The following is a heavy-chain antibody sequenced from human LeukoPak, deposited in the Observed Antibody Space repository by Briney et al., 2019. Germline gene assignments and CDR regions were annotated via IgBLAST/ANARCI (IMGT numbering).Heavy chain of an antibody. CDR2: ISGSDST. J-gene: IGHJ4*02. V-gene: IGHV3-23*01. D-gene: IGHD5-18*01. Sequence: PGGSLRLSCAASGFTFSNYAMTWVRQAPGKGLEWVSAISGSDSTYYADSVKGRFTISRDNSKNTLYLQMNSLRVEDTAVYYCAKGGATTMVHVDYWGQGTLVTVSS. CDR3: AKGGATTMVHVDY. CDR1: GFTFSNYA.